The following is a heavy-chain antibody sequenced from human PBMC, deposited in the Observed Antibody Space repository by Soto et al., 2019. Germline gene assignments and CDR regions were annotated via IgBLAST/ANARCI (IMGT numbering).Heavy chain of an antibody. CDR2: IIPIFGTA. CDR3: ARGLVNYDFWSGSLDY. Sequence: SVKVSCKASGGTFSSYAISWVRQAPGQGLEWMGGIIPIFGTANYAQKFQGRVTITADESTSTAYMELSSLRSEDTAVYYCARGLVNYDFWSGSLDYWGQGTLVTVSS. CDR1: GGTFSSYA. V-gene: IGHV1-69*13. D-gene: IGHD3-3*01. J-gene: IGHJ4*02.